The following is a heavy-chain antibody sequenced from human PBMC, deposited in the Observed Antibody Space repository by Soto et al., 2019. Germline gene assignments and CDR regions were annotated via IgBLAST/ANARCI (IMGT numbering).Heavy chain of an antibody. D-gene: IGHD3-9*01. CDR3: AHSRKSYFDFLTGYNY. Sequence: QITLKESGPTLVKPTQTLTLTCTFSGFSLSTTAMGVAWIRQPPGKALEWLALIYWDDDKRYSPSLKSRLTITKDTSKNQVVLTMTNMDPVDTATYYCAHSRKSYFDFLTGYNYWGQGTLVTVSS. CDR1: GFSLSTTAMG. J-gene: IGHJ4*02. CDR2: IYWDDDK. V-gene: IGHV2-5*02.